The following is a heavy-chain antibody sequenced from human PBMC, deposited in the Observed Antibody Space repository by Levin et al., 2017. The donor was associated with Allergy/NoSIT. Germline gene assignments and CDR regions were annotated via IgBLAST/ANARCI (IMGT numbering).Heavy chain of an antibody. CDR3: SHRPNYYDSSGYSRWFDP. J-gene: IGHJ5*02. CDR2: IYWDDDK. CDR1: GFSLSTSGVG. V-gene: IGHV2-5*02. Sequence: SGPTLVKPTQTLTLTCTFSGFSLSTSGVGVGWIRQPPGKALEWLAVIYWDDDKRYSPSLKSRLTITKDTSKNQVALTMTNMDPVDTATYYCSHRPNYYDSSGYSRWFDPWGQGTLVTVSS. D-gene: IGHD3-22*01.